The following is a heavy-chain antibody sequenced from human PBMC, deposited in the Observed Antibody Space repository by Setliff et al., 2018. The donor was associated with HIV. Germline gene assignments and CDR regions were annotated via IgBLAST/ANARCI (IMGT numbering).Heavy chain of an antibody. J-gene: IGHJ5*02. V-gene: IGHV1-8*01. CDR1: GYSSTTYD. CDR2: VDPNTGNA. D-gene: IGHD2-8*01. CDR3: ARMEYDVRGRAPNWFDP. Sequence: ASVKVSCKASGYSSTTYDINWARQAPGQGLEWMGWVDPNTGNAGYEQKFQGRVTMTRDTSISTAYMELSSLTSEDTAVYYCARMEYDVRGRAPNWFDPWGPGTLVTVSS.